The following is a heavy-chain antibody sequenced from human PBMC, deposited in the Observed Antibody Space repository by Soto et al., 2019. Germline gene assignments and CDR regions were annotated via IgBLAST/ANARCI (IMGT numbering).Heavy chain of an antibody. D-gene: IGHD6-13*01. J-gene: IGHJ4*02. V-gene: IGHV4-59*08. Sequence: SETLSLTCTVSGGSISSYYWSWIRQPPGKGLEWIGYSYYSGSTNYNPSLKSRVTISVDTSKNQFSLKLSSVTAADTAVYYCARLQAAAGDNDLTFDYWGQGTLVTVS. CDR3: ARLQAAAGDNDLTFDY. CDR2: SYYSGST. CDR1: GGSISSYY.